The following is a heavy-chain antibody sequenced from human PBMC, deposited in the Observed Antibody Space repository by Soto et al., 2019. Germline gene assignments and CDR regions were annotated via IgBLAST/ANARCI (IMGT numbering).Heavy chain of an antibody. CDR1: GLTFSSYG. J-gene: IGHJ6*02. Sequence: PGGSLRLSCAASGLTFSSYGMHWVRQAPGKGLEWVAVISYDGSNKYYADSVKGRFTISRDNSKNTLYLQMNSLRAEDTAVYYCAKDYDFWSGYYNGMDVWGQGTTVTVSS. D-gene: IGHD3-3*01. CDR2: ISYDGSNK. V-gene: IGHV3-30*18. CDR3: AKDYDFWSGYYNGMDV.